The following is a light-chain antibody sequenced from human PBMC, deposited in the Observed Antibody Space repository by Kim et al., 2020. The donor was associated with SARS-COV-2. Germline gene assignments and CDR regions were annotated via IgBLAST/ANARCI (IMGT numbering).Light chain of an antibody. Sequence: ASVGDRVTITCRASQGISNYLAWYQQKPGEIPKVLIYGASTVQSGVPSRFSGSGSGTDFTLTITSLQPEDVATYYCQKYNSAPQTFGQGTKVEIK. V-gene: IGKV1-27*01. J-gene: IGKJ1*01. CDR1: QGISNY. CDR2: GAS. CDR3: QKYNSAPQT.